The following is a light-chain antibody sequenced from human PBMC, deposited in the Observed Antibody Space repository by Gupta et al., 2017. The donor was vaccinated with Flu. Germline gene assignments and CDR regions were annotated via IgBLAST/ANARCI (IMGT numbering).Light chain of an antibody. CDR1: QSISTW. Sequence: PFTLPASVGDRVIISCRASQSISTWLAWYQQKPGKAHKRLSYKESRGEGGFPSKFSGSGSRTEATLTISRLQPDDFAVYYCQQENSSPWTFGQGTKVEIK. J-gene: IGKJ1*01. V-gene: IGKV1-5*03. CDR3: QQENSSPWT. CDR2: KES.